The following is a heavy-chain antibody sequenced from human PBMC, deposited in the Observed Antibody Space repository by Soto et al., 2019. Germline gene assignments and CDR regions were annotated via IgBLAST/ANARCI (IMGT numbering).Heavy chain of an antibody. CDR2: ISSSSSYI. V-gene: IGHV3-21*01. Sequence: GGSLRLSCAASGFTFSSYSMNWVRQAPGKGLEWVSSISSSSSYIYYADSVKGRFTISRDNAKNSLYLQMNSLRAEDTAVYYCARGGAAGSEYYFDYWGQGTLVTCSS. D-gene: IGHD6-13*01. CDR1: GFTFSSYS. CDR3: ARGGAAGSEYYFDY. J-gene: IGHJ4*02.